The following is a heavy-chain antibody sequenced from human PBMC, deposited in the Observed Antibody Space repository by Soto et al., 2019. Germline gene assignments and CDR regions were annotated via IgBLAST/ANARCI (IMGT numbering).Heavy chain of an antibody. CDR1: GFTVSSNY. V-gene: IGHV3-53*01. J-gene: IGHJ4*02. D-gene: IGHD2-2*01. Sequence: EVQLVESGGGLIQPGGSLRLSCAASGFTVSSNYMSWVRQAPGKGLEWVSVIYSGGSTYYADSVKGRFTISRDNSKNTLNLQMSSLRAEDTAVYYCAKGGGYCTSSNCSPFDYWGQGTLVTVSS. CDR2: IYSGGST. CDR3: AKGGGYCTSSNCSPFDY.